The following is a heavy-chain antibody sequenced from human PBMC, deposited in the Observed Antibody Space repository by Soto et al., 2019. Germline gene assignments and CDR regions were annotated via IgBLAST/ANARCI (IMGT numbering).Heavy chain of an antibody. V-gene: IGHV3-49*04. Sequence: SFRLACTASGFTFGDYAMSWVRHSPGKGLEWVGFIRSKAYGGTTGYAASVKDKFTISRDDSKSIAYLQMNSLKTEDTAVYYCTILYYYDSNGYKRYWCQGTLGTVFS. CDR3: TILYYYDSNGYKRY. CDR2: IRSKAYGGTT. D-gene: IGHD3-22*01. CDR1: GFTFGDYA. J-gene: IGHJ4*02.